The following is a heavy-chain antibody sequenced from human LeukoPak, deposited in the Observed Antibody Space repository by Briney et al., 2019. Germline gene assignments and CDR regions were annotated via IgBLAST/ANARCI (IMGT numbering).Heavy chain of an antibody. CDR1: GGTFSSYA. CDR2: IIPIFGTA. CDR3: ARAYPPKSPWYFDL. Sequence: GASVKVSCKASGGTFSSYAISWVRQAPGQGLEWMGGIIPIFGTANYAQKFQGRVTITADESTSTAYMELSSLRSEDTAVYYCARAYPPKSPWYFDLWGRGTLVTVSS. J-gene: IGHJ2*01. V-gene: IGHV1-69*01.